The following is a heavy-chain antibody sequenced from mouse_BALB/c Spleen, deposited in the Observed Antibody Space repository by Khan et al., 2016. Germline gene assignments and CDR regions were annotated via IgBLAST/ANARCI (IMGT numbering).Heavy chain of an antibody. D-gene: IGHD4-1*02. Sequence: VELVESGGGLVQPGGSLRLSCATSGFTFTDYYMSWVRQPPGKALEWLGFLRNKANGYTTESSSSVKGRFTISRDNSQSIRDLQMYTLRAEDSVTYYGARDNWPGDYFDYWGQGTTLTVSS. CDR3: ARDNWPGDYFDY. CDR2: LRNKANGYTT. J-gene: IGHJ2*01. CDR1: GFTFTDYY. V-gene: IGHV7-3*02.